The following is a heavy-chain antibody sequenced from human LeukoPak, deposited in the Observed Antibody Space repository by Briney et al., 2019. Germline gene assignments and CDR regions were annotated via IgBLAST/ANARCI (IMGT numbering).Heavy chain of an antibody. CDR1: GGTFSSYA. V-gene: IGHV1-69*05. J-gene: IGHJ5*02. Sequence: GSSVKVSCKASGGTFSSYAISWVRQAPGQGLEWMGGIIPIFGTANYAQKFQGRVTITTDESTSTAYMELSSLRSEDTAVYYCAGGITMVRGVIRTRGYNWFDPWGQGTLVTVSS. CDR2: IIPIFGTA. D-gene: IGHD3-10*01. CDR3: AGGITMVRGVIRTRGYNWFDP.